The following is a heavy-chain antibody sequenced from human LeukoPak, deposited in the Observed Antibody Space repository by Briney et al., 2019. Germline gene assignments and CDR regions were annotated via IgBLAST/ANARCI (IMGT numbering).Heavy chain of an antibody. Sequence: TGGSLRLSCAASGFTFSSRGMHWVRQAPGKGLEWVAVIGDTGRAKHYADSVQGRFTASRDNSQNTLYLEMNSLRDEDTAFYYCARDENYYGSGGFGYWGQGTLVTVSS. CDR2: IGDTGRAK. V-gene: IGHV3-30*03. J-gene: IGHJ4*02. CDR1: GFTFSSRG. D-gene: IGHD3-10*01. CDR3: ARDENYYGSGGFGY.